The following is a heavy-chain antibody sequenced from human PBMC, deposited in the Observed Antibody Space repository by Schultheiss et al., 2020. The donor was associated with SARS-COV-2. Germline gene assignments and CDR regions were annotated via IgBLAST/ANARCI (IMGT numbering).Heavy chain of an antibody. CDR3: ARDGFYGEGAFDI. CDR1: GFTFSSYS. D-gene: IGHD4-17*01. V-gene: IGHV3-48*02. Sequence: GESLKISCAASGFTFSSYSMNWVRQAPGKGLEWVSYISSSSSTIYYADSVKGRFTISRDNAKNSLYLQMNSLRDEDTAVYYCARDGFYGEGAFDIWGQGTMVTVSS. CDR2: ISSSSSTI. J-gene: IGHJ3*02.